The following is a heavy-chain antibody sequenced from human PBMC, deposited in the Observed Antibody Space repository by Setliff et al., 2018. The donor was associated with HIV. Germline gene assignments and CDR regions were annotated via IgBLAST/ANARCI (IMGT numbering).Heavy chain of an antibody. J-gene: IGHJ4*02. D-gene: IGHD6-13*01. V-gene: IGHV4-38-2*01. CDR2: IYHSGNT. Sequence: PSETLSLTCAVSGYSISSGYYWGWIRQPPGKGLEWIGSIYHSGNTYYNPSLKSRVTISVDTSKNQFSLKLSSLTAADTAVYFCARGKRGGSTWSYYFDYWGQGKLVTVSS. CDR1: GYSISSGYY. CDR3: ARGKRGGSTWSYYFDY.